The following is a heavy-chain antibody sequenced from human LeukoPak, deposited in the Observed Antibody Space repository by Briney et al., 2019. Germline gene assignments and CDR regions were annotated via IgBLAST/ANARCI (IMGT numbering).Heavy chain of an antibody. CDR2: IYPGDSDA. CDR1: GYSFTTYW. D-gene: IGHD2-15*01. J-gene: IGHJ5*02. Sequence: GESLKISCKGSGYSFTTYWIAWVRQMPGKGLEWMGIIYPGDSDARYSPSFQGQVTISADKSISTVYLQWSSLKASDTAMYYCARQEYCSGGSCYTWFDPWGQETLVTVSS. CDR3: ARQEYCSGGSCYTWFDP. V-gene: IGHV5-51*01.